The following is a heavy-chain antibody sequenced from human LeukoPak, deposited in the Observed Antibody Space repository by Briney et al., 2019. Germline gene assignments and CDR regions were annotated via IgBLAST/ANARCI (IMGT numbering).Heavy chain of an antibody. D-gene: IGHD3-10*01. J-gene: IGHJ3*02. CDR2: LYYSGST. Sequence: SETLSLTCTVSGGSISGYYWSWVRQPPGKGLEWIGCLYYSGSTYYNPSLNSRVTLSLDTSKNQFSLKLSSVTAADTAVYYCARVWFGAFDIWGQGTMVTVSS. CDR3: ARVWFGAFDI. V-gene: IGHV4-59*12. CDR1: GGSISGYY.